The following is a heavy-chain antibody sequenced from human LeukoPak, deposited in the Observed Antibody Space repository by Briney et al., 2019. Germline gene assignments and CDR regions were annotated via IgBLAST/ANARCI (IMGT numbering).Heavy chain of an antibody. Sequence: GGSLRLSCAASRFTFCSYGMHWVRQAPGKGLEWVAFIRNDGSNKYYADSVKGRFTISRDNSKNTLYLQMNSLRAEDTAVYYCARGLQSDYWGQGTLVTVSS. CDR1: RFTFCSYG. J-gene: IGHJ4*02. V-gene: IGHV3-30*02. D-gene: IGHD5-24*01. CDR3: ARGLQSDY. CDR2: IRNDGSNK.